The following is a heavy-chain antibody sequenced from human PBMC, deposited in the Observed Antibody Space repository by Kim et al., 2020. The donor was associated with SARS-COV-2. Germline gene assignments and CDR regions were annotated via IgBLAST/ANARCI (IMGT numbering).Heavy chain of an antibody. CDR2: INHSGRT. Sequence: SETLSLTCAVYGGSFSGYYWSWIRQPPGKGLEWIGEINHSGRTNYNPSLKSRVTISVDTSKNQFSLKPTSVTAADAAVYFCARRLSNTSGWGSHYCDLWGQGILVTVSS. D-gene: IGHD3-10*01. CDR1: GGSFSGYY. CDR3: ARRLSNTSGWGSHYCDL. V-gene: IGHV4-34*01. J-gene: IGHJ4*02.